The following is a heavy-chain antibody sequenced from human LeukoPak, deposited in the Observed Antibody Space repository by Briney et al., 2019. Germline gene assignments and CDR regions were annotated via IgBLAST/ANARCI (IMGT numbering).Heavy chain of an antibody. V-gene: IGHV4-34*01. Sequence: SETLSLTCAVYGGSLSDYYWSWIRQSPGKGLEWIGEINHSGSTKYNPSLKSRVAISVDTSKNQFSLRLSSVTAADTAVYYCAREGTTGGSTWYMSWFDPWGQGTLVTVSS. D-gene: IGHD6-13*01. CDR3: AREGTTGGSTWYMSWFDP. J-gene: IGHJ5*02. CDR1: GGSLSDYY. CDR2: INHSGST.